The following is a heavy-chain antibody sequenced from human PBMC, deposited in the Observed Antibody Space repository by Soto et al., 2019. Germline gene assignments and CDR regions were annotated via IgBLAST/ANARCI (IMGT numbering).Heavy chain of an antibody. CDR2: IWYDGSNK. CDR3: ARDYYDSSGYQCVDY. V-gene: IGHV3-33*01. CDR1: GFTFSSYG. Sequence: GGSLRLSCAASGFTFSSYGMHWVRQAPGKGLEWVAVIWYDGSNKYYADSVKGRFTISRDNSKNTLYLQMNSLRAEDTAVYYCARDYYDSSGYQCVDYWGQGTLVTVSS. D-gene: IGHD3-22*01. J-gene: IGHJ4*02.